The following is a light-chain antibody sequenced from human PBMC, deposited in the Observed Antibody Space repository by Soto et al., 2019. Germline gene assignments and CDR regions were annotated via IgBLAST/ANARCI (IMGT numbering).Light chain of an antibody. J-gene: IGKJ1*01. CDR1: PSVSNS. CDR2: DAS. Sequence: ESVLTQSPATLSLSPGERATLSCRASPSVSNSLAWYQHKPGQAPRLLIYDASNRATGVPTRFSGSGSGTDFTLTISSLEPEDFAVYYCQHRSTWPWTFGQGTKVEIK. V-gene: IGKV3-11*01. CDR3: QHRSTWPWT.